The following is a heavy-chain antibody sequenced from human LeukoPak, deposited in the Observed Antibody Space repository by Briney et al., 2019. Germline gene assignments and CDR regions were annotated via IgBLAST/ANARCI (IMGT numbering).Heavy chain of an antibody. Sequence: ASVKVSCKASGYTFTSYDFNWVRRATGQRPEWMGWMSPNSGDTGYAQKFQDRVTMTRNTSISTAYMELSSLRSDDTAVYYCARGPPNWGYDYWGPGTLVTVSS. J-gene: IGHJ4*02. V-gene: IGHV1-8*01. CDR3: ARGPPNWGYDY. CDR2: MSPNSGDT. CDR1: GYTFTSYD. D-gene: IGHD7-27*01.